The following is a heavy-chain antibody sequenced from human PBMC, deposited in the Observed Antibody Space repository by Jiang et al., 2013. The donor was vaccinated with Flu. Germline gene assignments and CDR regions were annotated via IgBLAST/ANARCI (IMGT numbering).Heavy chain of an antibody. D-gene: IGHD3-22*01. CDR3: ARGVDYYDSSGYFDY. CDR1: GFSLSTSGMC. Sequence: VKPTQTLTLTCTFSGFSLSTSGMCVSWIRQPPGKALEWLALIDWDDDKYYSTSLKTRLTISKDTSKNXVVLTMTNMDPVDTATYYCARGVDYYDSSGYFDYWGQGTLVTVSS. V-gene: IGHV2-70*01. CDR2: IDWDDDK. J-gene: IGHJ4*02.